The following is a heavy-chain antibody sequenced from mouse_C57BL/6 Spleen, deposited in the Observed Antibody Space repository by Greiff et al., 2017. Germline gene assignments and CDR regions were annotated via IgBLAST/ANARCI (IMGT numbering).Heavy chain of an antibody. CDR2: IHPNSGST. V-gene: IGHV1-64*01. CDR3: ARSLYASYYFDY. Sequence: QVQLQQSGAELVKPGASVKLSCKASGYTFTSYWMPWVKQRPGQGLEWIGMIHPNSGSTNYNEKFKSKATLTVDKSSSTAYMQLSSLTSEDSAVYYCARSLYASYYFDYWGQGTTRTVSS. J-gene: IGHJ2*01. D-gene: IGHD2-3*01. CDR1: GYTFTSYW.